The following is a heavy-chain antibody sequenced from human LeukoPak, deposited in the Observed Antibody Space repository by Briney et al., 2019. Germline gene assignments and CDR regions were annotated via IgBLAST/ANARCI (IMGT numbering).Heavy chain of an antibody. V-gene: IGHV3-48*03. CDR3: ARGEVGATPRAIDY. J-gene: IGHJ4*02. CDR1: GFTFSSYE. Sequence: GGSLRLSCAASGFTFSSYEMNWVRQAPGKGLEWVSYISSSGSTIYYADSVKGRFTISRDNAKNSLYLQMNSLRAEDTAVYYCARGEVGATPRAIDYWGQGTLVTVSS. CDR2: ISSSGSTI. D-gene: IGHD1-26*01.